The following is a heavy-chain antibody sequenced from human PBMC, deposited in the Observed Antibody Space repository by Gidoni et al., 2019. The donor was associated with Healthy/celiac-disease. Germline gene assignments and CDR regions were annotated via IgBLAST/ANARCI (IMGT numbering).Heavy chain of an antibody. CDR1: GGSSSGYY. D-gene: IGHD6-13*01. CDR2: INHSGST. CDR3: ARCVSAAGTLGWFDP. Sequence: QVQLQQWGAGLLKPSETLSLTCAVYGGSSSGYYWSWIRQPPGKGLEWIGEINHSGSTNYNPSLKSRVTISVDTSKNQFSLKLSSVTAADTAVYYCARCVSAAGTLGWFDPWGQGTLVTVSS. V-gene: IGHV4-34*01. J-gene: IGHJ5*02.